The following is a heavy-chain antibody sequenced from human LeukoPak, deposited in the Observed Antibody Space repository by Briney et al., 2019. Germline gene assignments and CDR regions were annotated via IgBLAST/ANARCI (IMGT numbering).Heavy chain of an antibody. V-gene: IGHV3-7*05. J-gene: IGHJ4*02. CDR3: ARGWGWRDY. CDR2: INQDGSER. Sequence: GGSLGLSCAASGFTFSTYWMSWVRQAPGKGLEWVANINQDGSERYYVDSVKGRFTISRDNAKKSLYLQMNTLRAEDTAVYYCARGWGWRDYWGQGTLVTVSS. D-gene: IGHD2-21*01. CDR1: GFTFSTYW.